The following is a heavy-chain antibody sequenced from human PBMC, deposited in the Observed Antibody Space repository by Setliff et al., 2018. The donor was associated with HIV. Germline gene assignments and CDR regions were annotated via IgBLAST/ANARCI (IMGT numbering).Heavy chain of an antibody. CDR3: ARDPDYYDSSGPDDAFDI. V-gene: IGHV3-48*03. D-gene: IGHD3-22*01. CDR1: GFTFSSYD. CDR2: ISSSGSTI. J-gene: IGHJ3*02. Sequence: GGSLRLSCAASGFTFSSYDMSWIRQAPGKGLEGVSYISSSGSTIYYSDAVKGRFTISRENAKNSLYLQMNSLRAEDTAVYYCARDPDYYDSSGPDDAFDIWGQGTMVTVSS.